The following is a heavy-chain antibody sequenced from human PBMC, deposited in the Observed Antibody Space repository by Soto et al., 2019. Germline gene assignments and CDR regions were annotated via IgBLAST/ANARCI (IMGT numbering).Heavy chain of an antibody. D-gene: IGHD2-15*01. CDR2: INPNDDTK. CDR1: GYTFPTYY. Sequence: GASVKVSCKASGYTFPTYYIHWVRQAPGHGLEWMGVINPNDDTKAYAPKFEDTVTMTRDMSTSTVYMDLTNLRSEDTAIYYCARAIGWQIDVFDIWGQGTMVTVSS. J-gene: IGHJ3*02. CDR3: ARAIGWQIDVFDI. V-gene: IGHV1-46*01.